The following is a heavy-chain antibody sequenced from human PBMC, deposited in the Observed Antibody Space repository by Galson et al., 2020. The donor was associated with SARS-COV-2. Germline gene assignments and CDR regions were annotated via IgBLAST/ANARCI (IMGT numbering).Heavy chain of an antibody. J-gene: IGHJ5*02. CDR1: GGSISSGGYY. V-gene: IGHV4-31*01. CDR2: IYYSGST. CDR3: ARGEGYSYGAPWFDP. Sequence: SETLSLTCTVSGGSISSGGYYWSWIHQHPGKGLEWIGYIYYSGSTYYNPSLKSLVTISVDTSKNQFSLKLSSVTAADTAVYYCARGEGYSYGAPWFDPWGQGTLVTVSS. D-gene: IGHD5-18*01.